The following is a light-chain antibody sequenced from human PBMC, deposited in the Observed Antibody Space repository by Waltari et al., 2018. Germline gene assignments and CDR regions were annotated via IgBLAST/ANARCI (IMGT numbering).Light chain of an antibody. CDR1: SSNIGTYY. J-gene: IGLJ2*01. Sequence: QSVLTQPPSVSAAPGQKVTISCSGSSSNIGTYYVSWYHQLPGAAPRPLIYDNNKRPSGIPDRFSASKSGTSATLAITGLQIGDEADYYCATWDNSLRNVVFGGGTKLTVL. CDR3: ATWDNSLRNVV. V-gene: IGLV1-51*01. CDR2: DNN.